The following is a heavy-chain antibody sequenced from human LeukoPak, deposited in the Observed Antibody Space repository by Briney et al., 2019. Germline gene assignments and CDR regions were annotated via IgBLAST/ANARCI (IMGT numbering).Heavy chain of an antibody. V-gene: IGHV1-2*02. CDR2: INPNSGGT. J-gene: IGHJ4*02. D-gene: IGHD1-26*01. Sequence: ASVNVSCKASGYTYTGYYMHGVRQAPGQGLEWMGWINPNSGGTNYAQKFQGRVTMTRDTSISTAYMELSRLRSDDTAVYYCARGSGGATIYYWGQGTLVTVSS. CDR3: ARGSGGATIYY. CDR1: GYTYTGYY.